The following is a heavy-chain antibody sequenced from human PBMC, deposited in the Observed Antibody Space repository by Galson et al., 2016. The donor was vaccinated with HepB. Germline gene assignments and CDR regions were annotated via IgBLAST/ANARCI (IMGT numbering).Heavy chain of an antibody. CDR2: IIPIVGTA. J-gene: IGHJ4*02. V-gene: IGHV1-69*13. CDR1: GGFSSYA. Sequence: SVRVSCKASGGFSSYAFSWVRQAPGQGREWMGGIIPIVGTANYAQKFQGSVTITADESTSTAYMELSNLRPEDTAVYYCARGVYCGGDCYSRPFDYWGQGTLVTVSS. D-gene: IGHD2-21*02. CDR3: ARGVYCGGDCYSRPFDY.